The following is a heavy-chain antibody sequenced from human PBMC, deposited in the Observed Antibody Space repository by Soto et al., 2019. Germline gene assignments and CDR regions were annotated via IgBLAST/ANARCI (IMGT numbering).Heavy chain of an antibody. D-gene: IGHD2-15*01. Sequence: GGSLRLSCAASGFTFSDYYMSWIRQAPGKGLEWVSYISSSGSTIYYADSVKGRFTISRDNAKNSLYLQMNSLRAEDTAVYYCAGGEVVVAATRPYYYGMDVWGQGTTVTVSS. J-gene: IGHJ6*02. CDR2: ISSSGSTI. CDR1: GFTFSDYY. V-gene: IGHV3-11*01. CDR3: AGGEVVVAATRPYYYGMDV.